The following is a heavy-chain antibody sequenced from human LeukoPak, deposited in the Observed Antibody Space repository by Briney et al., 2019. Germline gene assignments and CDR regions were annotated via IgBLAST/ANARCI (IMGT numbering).Heavy chain of an antibody. Sequence: PSETLSLTCAAYGGSFSGYYWSWIRQPPGKGLEWIGEINHSGSTNYNPSLKSRVTISVDTSKNQFSLKLSSVTAADTAVYYCARGTYYYDSSGQGYFDYWGQGTLVTVSS. D-gene: IGHD3-22*01. CDR2: INHSGST. V-gene: IGHV4-34*01. J-gene: IGHJ4*02. CDR3: ARGTYYYDSSGQGYFDY. CDR1: GGSFSGYY.